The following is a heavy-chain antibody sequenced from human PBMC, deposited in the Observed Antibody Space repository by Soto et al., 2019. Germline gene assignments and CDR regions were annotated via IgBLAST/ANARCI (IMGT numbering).Heavy chain of an antibody. CDR1: GFTFSTYG. Sequence: GGALRLSCAPSGFTFSTYGMHWVRQAPGKGLEWVAVIWYDGSNQYYADSVKGRFTISRDNSKNMLYLQMNSLRAEDTAVYYCARDLGAFNYGSAYFGYWGQGTPVTVSS. V-gene: IGHV3-33*01. CDR3: ARDLGAFNYGSAYFGY. CDR2: IWYDGSNQ. J-gene: IGHJ4*02. D-gene: IGHD3-10*01.